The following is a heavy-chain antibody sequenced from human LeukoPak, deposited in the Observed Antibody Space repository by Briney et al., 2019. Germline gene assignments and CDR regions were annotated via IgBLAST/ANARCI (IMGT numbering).Heavy chain of an antibody. V-gene: IGHV4-39*01. Sequence: SETLSLTCTVSGGSISSSSYYWGWIRQPPGKGLEWIGSIYYSGSNYYNPFLKSRVTISVDTSKNQFSLKLSSVTAADTAVYYCARRDMSKAEFDYWGQGTLVTVSS. J-gene: IGHJ4*02. CDR3: ARRDMSKAEFDY. D-gene: IGHD2-15*01. CDR2: IYYSGSN. CDR1: GGSISSSSYY.